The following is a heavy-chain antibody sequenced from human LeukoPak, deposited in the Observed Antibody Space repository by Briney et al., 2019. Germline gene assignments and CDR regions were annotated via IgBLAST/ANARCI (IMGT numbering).Heavy chain of an antibody. CDR1: GYSFTEHY. CDR2: IIPIFGTA. D-gene: IGHD4-17*01. V-gene: IGHV1-2*02. J-gene: IGHJ4*02. Sequence: ASVKVSCKASGYSFTEHYIYWVRQAPGQGLEWMGGIIPIFGTANYAQKFQGRVTITRDTSISTAYMELNSLRSEDTAVYYCATELRHLDYWGQGTLVTVSS. CDR3: ATELRHLDY.